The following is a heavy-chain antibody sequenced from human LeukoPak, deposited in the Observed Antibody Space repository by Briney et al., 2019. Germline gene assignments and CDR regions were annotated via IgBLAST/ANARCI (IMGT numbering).Heavy chain of an antibody. D-gene: IGHD4-17*01. CDR3: ATYGEIGTFDS. CDR2: IYPGDSDT. J-gene: IGHJ4*02. Sequence: GESLKISCKGSGYIFSSYWIAWVRQMPGKGLECLGIIYPGDSDTRYSPSFQGQVTISADKSISTAYLQWSSLKASDTAMYYCATYGEIGTFDSWGQGTLVTVSS. CDR1: GYIFSSYW. V-gene: IGHV5-51*01.